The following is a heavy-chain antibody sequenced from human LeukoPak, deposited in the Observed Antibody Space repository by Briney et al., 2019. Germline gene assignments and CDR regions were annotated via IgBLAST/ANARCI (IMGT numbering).Heavy chain of an antibody. CDR2: INHSGST. CDR1: GGSFSGYY. J-gene: IGHJ4*02. V-gene: IGHV4-34*01. CDR3: ARRPPGYSYGYRY. Sequence: SETLSLTCAVYGGSFSGYYWSWIRQPPGKGLEWIGEINHSGSTNYNPSLKSRVTISVDTSKNQFSLKLSSVTAADTAVYYCARRPPGYSYGYRYWGQGTLVTVSS. D-gene: IGHD5-18*01.